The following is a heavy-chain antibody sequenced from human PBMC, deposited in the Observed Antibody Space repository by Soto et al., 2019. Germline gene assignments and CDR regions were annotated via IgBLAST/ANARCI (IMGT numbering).Heavy chain of an antibody. CDR2: ILVGGST. J-gene: IGHJ3*02. CDR3: AKATAPSGGAFDI. CDR1: GFICSSYD. V-gene: IGHV3-23*01. D-gene: IGHD1-1*01. Sequence: PGGSLRLSCAASGFICSSYDMSWVRQAPGKGLEWVSTILVGGSTHYEDSVTGRFTISRDTSKNTVSLQMNSLTAGDTAVYYCAKATAPSGGAFDICGQGTMVTVSS.